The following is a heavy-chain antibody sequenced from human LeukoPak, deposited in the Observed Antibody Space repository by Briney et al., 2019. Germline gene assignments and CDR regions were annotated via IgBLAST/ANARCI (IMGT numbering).Heavy chain of an antibody. V-gene: IGHV1-3*01. Sequence: GASVKVSCKASGYTFTRFAMHWVRQAPGQRLEWMGWINAGNGNTKYSQKFQGRVTITRDTSANTAYMELSSLISEDTAVYYCARYSSGWYHDYWGQGTLVTVSS. CDR2: INAGNGNT. CDR1: GYTFTRFA. D-gene: IGHD6-19*01. CDR3: ARYSSGWYHDY. J-gene: IGHJ4*02.